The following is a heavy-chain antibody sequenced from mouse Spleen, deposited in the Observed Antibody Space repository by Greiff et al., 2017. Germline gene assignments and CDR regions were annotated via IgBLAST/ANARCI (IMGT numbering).Heavy chain of an antibody. D-gene: IGHD1-1*01. CDR3: ALLRSLYAMDY. J-gene: IGHJ4*01. CDR1: GYTFTSYD. Sequence: QVQLKQSGPELVKPGASVKLSCKASGYTFTSYDINWVKQRPGQGLEWIGWIYPRDGSTKYNEKFKGKATLTVDTSSSTAYMELHSLTSEDSAVYFCALLRSLYAMDYWGQGTSVTVSS. V-gene: IGHV1-85*01. CDR2: IYPRDGST.